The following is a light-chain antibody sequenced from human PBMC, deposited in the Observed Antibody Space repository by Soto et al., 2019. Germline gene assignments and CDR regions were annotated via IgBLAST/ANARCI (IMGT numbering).Light chain of an antibody. Sequence: DIQMTQSPSTLPASVGDRVTITCRASQSISNWLAWYQQKPGTAPKVLIYHASNLQSGVPSRFSGSGSGTEFTLTISNLQSEDFAVYYCQQRNYWQVTLGQGTRLEIK. CDR1: QSISNW. J-gene: IGKJ5*01. CDR2: HAS. V-gene: IGKV1-5*01. CDR3: QQRNYWQVT.